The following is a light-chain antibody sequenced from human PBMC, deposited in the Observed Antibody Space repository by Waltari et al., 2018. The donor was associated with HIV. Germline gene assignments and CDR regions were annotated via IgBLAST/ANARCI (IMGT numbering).Light chain of an antibody. CDR2: SNR. CDR1: SHNFGSTT. Sequence: QSVLTQPPSASGTPGQRVTISCSGSSHNFGSTTVNCYQPLPGTARKLLIRSNRQRPYGVPDRCKCSKSGTSASLGSSGLQSEDGAVYWCAACDDSLDVCVFGGVTNLTVL. CDR3: AACDDSLDVCV. V-gene: IGLV1-44*01. J-gene: IGLJ3*02.